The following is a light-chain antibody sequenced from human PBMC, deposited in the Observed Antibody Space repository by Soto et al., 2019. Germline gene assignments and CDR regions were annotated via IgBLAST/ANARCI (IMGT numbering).Light chain of an antibody. Sequence: QSALTQPPSVSGSPGQSVTISCTGTSSDVGSYNRVSWYQQPPGTAXXXXXXXXXXXXXXXXXXFSGSKSGNTASLTISGXXXXXXXXXYCSSYTSSGTWVFGGGTKLTVL. V-gene: IGLV2-18*02. CDR2: XXX. CDR1: SSDVGSYNR. CDR3: SSYTSSGTWV. J-gene: IGLJ3*02.